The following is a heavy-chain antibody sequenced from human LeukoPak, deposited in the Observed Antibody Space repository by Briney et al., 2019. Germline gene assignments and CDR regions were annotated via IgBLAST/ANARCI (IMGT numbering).Heavy chain of an antibody. Sequence: PSETLSLTCTVSDYSISNTYYWGWIRQPPGKGLEWIGYIYYSGSTNYNPSLKSRVTISVDTSKNQFSLKLSSVTAADTAVYYCARSPQGTATTANWLDPWGQGTLVTVSS. D-gene: IGHD4-17*01. CDR3: ARSPQGTATTANWLDP. CDR2: IYYSGST. V-gene: IGHV4-59*01. J-gene: IGHJ5*02. CDR1: DYSISNTYY.